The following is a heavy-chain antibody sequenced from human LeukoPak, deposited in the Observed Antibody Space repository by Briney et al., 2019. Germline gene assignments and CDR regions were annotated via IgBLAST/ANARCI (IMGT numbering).Heavy chain of an antibody. Sequence: GGSLRLSCAASGFTVSSNYMSWVRQAPGKGLEWVSVIYSGGSTYYADSVKGRFTISRDNSKNTLYLQMNSLRAEDTAVYYCARDSVTVTTLGYYYGMDVWGKGTTVIVSS. D-gene: IGHD4-17*01. CDR3: ARDSVTVTTLGYYYGMDV. V-gene: IGHV3-53*01. J-gene: IGHJ6*04. CDR2: IYSGGST. CDR1: GFTVSSNY.